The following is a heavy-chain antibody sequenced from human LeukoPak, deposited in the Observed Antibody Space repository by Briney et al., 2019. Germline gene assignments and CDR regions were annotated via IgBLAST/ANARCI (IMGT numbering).Heavy chain of an antibody. CDR1: GFTFIDHY. D-gene: IGHD5/OR15-5a*01. Sequence: PGGSLRLSCAASGFTFIDHYMDWVRQAPGKRLEWIGRIRNRANSYTTEYAASVKGRFTVSRDDSKNSLFLQMNSLESEDTAVYYCARRNSVTQGLDNWGQGTLVTVSS. J-gene: IGHJ4*02. V-gene: IGHV3-72*01. CDR3: ARRNSVTQGLDN. CDR2: IRNRANSYTT.